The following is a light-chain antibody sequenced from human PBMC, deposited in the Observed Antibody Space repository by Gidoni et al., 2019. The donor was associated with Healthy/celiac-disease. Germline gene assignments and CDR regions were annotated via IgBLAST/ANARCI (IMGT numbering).Light chain of an antibody. CDR1: QSVSSN. J-gene: IGKJ3*01. V-gene: IGKV3-15*01. CDR2: GAS. CDR3: QQYNNWPPST. Sequence: EIVMTQSPATLSVSTGERATLSCRASQSVSSNLAWYQQKPGQAPRLLIYGASTRATGIPARFSGSGSGTEFTLTISSLQSEDFAVYYCQQYNNWPPSTFXPXTKVDIK.